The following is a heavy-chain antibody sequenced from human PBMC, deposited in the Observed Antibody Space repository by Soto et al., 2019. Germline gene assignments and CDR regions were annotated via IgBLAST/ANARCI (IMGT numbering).Heavy chain of an antibody. CDR1: GFSFGRYE. CDR2: TSYDGSIN. CDR3: VRRSTVSYYAVDV. Sequence: GGSLRLSCAGSGFSFGRYEMHWVRQAPGKGLEWVTFTSYDGSINYDADSVKGRFTMSRDNSKNLLYLQMNSLRTEGTAVYYCVRRSTVSYYAVDVWGQGTTVTVSS. V-gene: IGHV3-30*04. J-gene: IGHJ6*02. D-gene: IGHD2-21*02.